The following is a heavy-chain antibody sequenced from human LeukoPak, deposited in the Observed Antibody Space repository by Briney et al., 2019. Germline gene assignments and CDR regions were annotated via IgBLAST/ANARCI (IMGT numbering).Heavy chain of an antibody. CDR2: ISGSGGST. J-gene: IGHJ4*02. D-gene: IGHD3-22*01. CDR3: AKDKGIITMIVVVIYGFDY. CDR1: GFTFSSYA. Sequence: GGSLRLSCAASGFTFSSYAMSWVRQAPGKGLEWASAISGSGGSTYYADSVKGRFTISRDNSKNTLYLQMNSLRAEDTAVYYCAKDKGIITMIVVVIYGFDYWGQGTLVTVSS. V-gene: IGHV3-23*01.